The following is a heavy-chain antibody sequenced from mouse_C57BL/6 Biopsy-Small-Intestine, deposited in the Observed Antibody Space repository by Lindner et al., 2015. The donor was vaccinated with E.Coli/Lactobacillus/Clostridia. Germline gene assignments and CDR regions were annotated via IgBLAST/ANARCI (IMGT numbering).Heavy chain of an antibody. V-gene: IGHV1-81*01. CDR3: ATWDY. CDR1: GYTFTSYG. J-gene: IGHJ2*01. Sequence: VQLXESGTELARPGASVKLSCKASGYTFTSYGISWVKQRTGQGLEWIGEIYPRSGNTYYNEKFKGKATLTADKSSSTAYMELRSLTSEDSAVYFCATWDYWGQGTTLTVSS. CDR2: IYPRSGNT.